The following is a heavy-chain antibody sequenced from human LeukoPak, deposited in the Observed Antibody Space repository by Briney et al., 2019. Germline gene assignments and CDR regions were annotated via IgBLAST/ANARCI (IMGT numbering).Heavy chain of an antibody. CDR3: ARGGWPFDY. CDR1: GYSISSGYY. D-gene: IGHD6-19*01. Sequence: PSETLSLTCTVSGYSISSGYYWGWIRQPPGKGLEWIRSIYHSGSTYYNPSLKSRVTISVDTSKNQFSLKLSSVTAADTAVYYCARGGWPFDYWGQGTLVTVSS. V-gene: IGHV4-38-2*02. CDR2: IYHSGST. J-gene: IGHJ4*02.